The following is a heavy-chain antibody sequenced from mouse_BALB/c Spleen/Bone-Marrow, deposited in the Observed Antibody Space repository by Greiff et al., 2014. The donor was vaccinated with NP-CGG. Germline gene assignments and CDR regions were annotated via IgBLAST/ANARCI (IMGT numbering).Heavy chain of an antibody. D-gene: IGHD2-3*01. CDR3: ASYDCGESYFAY. J-gene: IGHJ3*01. Sequence: VQLQQSGAELVKPGASVKLSCTASGFNIKDTYIHWVKQRPEQGLEWIGRIDPANGNTNYDPKFKGKATITTDTSSNTAYLQLRSLTSEDTDDYDCASYDCGESYFAYWGQGTLLTVSA. V-gene: IGHV14-3*02. CDR2: IDPANGNT. CDR1: GFNIKDTY.